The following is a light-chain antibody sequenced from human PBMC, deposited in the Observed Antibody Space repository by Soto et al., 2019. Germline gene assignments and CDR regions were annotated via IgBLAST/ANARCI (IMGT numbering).Light chain of an antibody. Sequence: PSTLSASVGDRVTITCRASQSISSWLAWYQQRPGRAPEVLIYDASSLESGVPSRFSGSGSGTEFTLTISSLQPDDFATYYCQQYNSYPVTFGGGTKVDIK. CDR1: QSISSW. J-gene: IGKJ4*01. V-gene: IGKV1-5*01. CDR3: QQYNSYPVT. CDR2: DAS.